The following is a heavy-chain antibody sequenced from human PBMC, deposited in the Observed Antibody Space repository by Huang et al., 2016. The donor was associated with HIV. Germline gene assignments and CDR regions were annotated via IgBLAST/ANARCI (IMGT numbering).Heavy chain of an antibody. J-gene: IGHJ2*01. Sequence: EVQLVESGGGLVQPGGSLRLSCTASGFTFSSYWMHWVRQASGKGLVWVARMNGDGSSTNYADSVKGRFTISRDNAKNTLYVQVNSLRAEDTAVYYCARGTRLTGLWYFDLWGRGTLVIVSS. CDR3: ARGTRLTGLWYFDL. V-gene: IGHV3-74*01. CDR2: MNGDGSST. CDR1: GFTFSSYW. D-gene: IGHD7-27*01.